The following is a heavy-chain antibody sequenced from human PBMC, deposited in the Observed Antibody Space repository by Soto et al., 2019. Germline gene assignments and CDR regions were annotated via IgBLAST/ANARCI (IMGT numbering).Heavy chain of an antibody. CDR3: AREPYGDSQYFDY. Sequence: QVQLVESGGGMVQPGTSLRLSCAASGFTFNSLSLHWVRQRPDKGLEWVAVISHDGRVTFYADFVKGRFTVSRDNSKNTIYLQVNRLRAEDTAVYYCAREPYGDSQYFDYWGQEPWSPSPQ. V-gene: IGHV3-30*04. CDR2: ISHDGRVT. D-gene: IGHD2-21*02. CDR1: GFTFNSLS. J-gene: IGHJ4*01.